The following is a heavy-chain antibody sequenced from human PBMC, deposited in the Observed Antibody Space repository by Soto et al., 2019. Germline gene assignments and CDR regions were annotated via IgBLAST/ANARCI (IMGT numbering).Heavy chain of an antibody. CDR2: ISGSGGST. CDR3: AKNWYVSCGFGSGYYYYGMDV. Sequence: PGGSLRLSCAASGFTFSSYAMSWVRQAPGKGQKRVSAISGSGGSTYYADSVKGRFTISRDNSKNTLYLQMNSLRAEDTAVYYCAKNWYVSCGFGSGYYYYGMDVWGQGTTVTGSS. CDR1: GFTFSSYA. J-gene: IGHJ6*02. D-gene: IGHD3-22*01. V-gene: IGHV3-23*01.